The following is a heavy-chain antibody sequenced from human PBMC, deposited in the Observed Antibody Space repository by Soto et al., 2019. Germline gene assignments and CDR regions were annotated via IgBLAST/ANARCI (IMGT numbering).Heavy chain of an antibody. CDR2: IYSGGST. D-gene: IGHD4-17*01. Sequence: GGSLRLSCAASGFTVSSNYMSWVRQAPGKGLEWVSVIYSGGSTYYADSVKGRFTISRDNSKNTLYLQMNSLRAEDTAVYYCARSHPDYGDYVGWFDPWGQGTLLTVPS. CDR3: ARSHPDYGDYVGWFDP. CDR1: GFTVSSNY. V-gene: IGHV3-53*01. J-gene: IGHJ5*02.